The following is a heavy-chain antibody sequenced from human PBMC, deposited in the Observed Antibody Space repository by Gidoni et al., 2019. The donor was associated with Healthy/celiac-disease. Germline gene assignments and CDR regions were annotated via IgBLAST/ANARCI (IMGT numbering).Heavy chain of an antibody. D-gene: IGHD1-26*01. CDR2: IRSKANSYAT. J-gene: IGHJ4*02. CDR1: GFTFRGSA. CDR3: TRPSGSNSHFDY. Sequence: EVQLVESGGGLVQPGGSLKLSCAASGFTFRGSAMHWVRQASGKGLEWVGRIRSKANSYATAYAASVKGRFTISRDDSKNTAYLQMNSLKTEDTAVYYCTRPSGSNSHFDYWGQGTLVTVSS. V-gene: IGHV3-73*02.